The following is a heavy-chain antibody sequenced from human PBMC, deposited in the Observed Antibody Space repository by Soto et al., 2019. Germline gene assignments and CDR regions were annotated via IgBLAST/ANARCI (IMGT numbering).Heavy chain of an antibody. CDR1: GGSISSSSYY. CDR2: IYYSGST. Sequence: SETLSLTCTVSGGSISSSSYYWGWIRQPPGKGLEWIGSIYYSGSTYYNPSLKSRVTISVDTSKNQFSLKLSSVTAADTAVYYCARQEPRGGRSFDYWGQGNLVPVS. D-gene: IGHD1-1*01. CDR3: ARQEPRGGRSFDY. V-gene: IGHV4-39*01. J-gene: IGHJ4*02.